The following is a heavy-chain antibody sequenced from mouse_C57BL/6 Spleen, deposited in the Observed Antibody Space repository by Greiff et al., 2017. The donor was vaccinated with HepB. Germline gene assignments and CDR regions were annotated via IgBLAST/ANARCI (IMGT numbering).Heavy chain of an antibody. CDR3: ARNFRNYDCWYFDV. D-gene: IGHD1-1*01. J-gene: IGHJ1*03. V-gene: IGHV2-2*01. CDR2: IWSGGST. CDR1: GFSLTSYG. Sequence: VKLQESGPGLVQPSQSLSITCTVSGFSLTSYGVHWVRQSPGKGLEWLGVIWSGGSTDYNAAFISRLSISKDNSKSQVFFKMNSLQADDTAIYYCARNFRNYDCWYFDVWGTGTTVTVSS.